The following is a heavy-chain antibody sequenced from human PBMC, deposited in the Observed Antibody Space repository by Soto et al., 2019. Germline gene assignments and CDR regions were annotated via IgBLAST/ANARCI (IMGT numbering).Heavy chain of an antibody. CDR1: GGSISSSSYY. CDR2: IYYSGST. J-gene: IGHJ5*02. CDR3: ARRAYSSGWFDP. V-gene: IGHV4-39*01. D-gene: IGHD6-19*01. Sequence: PSETLSLTCTVSGGSISSSSYYWGWIRQPPGKGLEWIGSIYYSGSTYYNPSLKSRVTISVDTSKNQFSLKLSSVTAADTAVYYCARRAYSSGWFDPWVRGTLVTVSS.